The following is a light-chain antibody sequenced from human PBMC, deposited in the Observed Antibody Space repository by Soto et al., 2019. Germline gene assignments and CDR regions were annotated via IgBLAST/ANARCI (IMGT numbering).Light chain of an antibody. V-gene: IGLV2-23*01. J-gene: IGLJ1*01. CDR1: SSDVGSYNL. CDR2: EGS. CDR3: CSYASRGSDV. Sequence: QSVLTQPASVSGSPGQSITISCTGTSSDVGSYNLVSWYQQHPGKAPQLMIYEGSKRPSGVSNRFSGSKSGNAASLTISGLQAEDEADYHCCSYASRGSDVFGSGTKLTVL.